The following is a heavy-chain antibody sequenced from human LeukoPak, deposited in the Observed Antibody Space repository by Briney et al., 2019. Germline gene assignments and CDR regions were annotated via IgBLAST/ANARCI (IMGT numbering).Heavy chain of an antibody. CDR3: TRRLMTTVNDY. D-gene: IGHD4-17*01. J-gene: IGHJ4*02. Sequence: GGSLRLSCAGSGFTFSGSAMHWVRQSPGKGLEWVGRIRSKANDHATAYAASVRGRFTISRDNSENTAYLQMNSLKAEDTAIYYCTRRLMTTVNDYWGQGTLVTVSS. CDR1: GFTFSGSA. CDR2: IRSKANDHAT. V-gene: IGHV3-73*01.